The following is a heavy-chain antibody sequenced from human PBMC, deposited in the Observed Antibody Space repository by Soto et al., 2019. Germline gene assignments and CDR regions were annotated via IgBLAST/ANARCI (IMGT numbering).Heavy chain of an antibody. D-gene: IGHD6-13*01. V-gene: IGHV3-30-3*01. J-gene: IGHJ6*02. CDR1: GFNFSSYA. Sequence: PGGSLRLSCAASGFNFSSYAMHWVRQAPGKGLEWVAVISYDGSNKYSADSVKGRFTISRDNSKNTLYLQLNSLRAEDTAVYYCARDILAAALRMYVMDVWGRGTTGTVAS. CDR2: ISYDGSNK. CDR3: ARDILAAALRMYVMDV.